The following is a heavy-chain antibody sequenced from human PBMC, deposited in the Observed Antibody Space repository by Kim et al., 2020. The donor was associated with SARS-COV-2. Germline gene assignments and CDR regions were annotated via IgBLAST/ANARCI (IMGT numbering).Heavy chain of an antibody. J-gene: IGHJ4*01. CDR1: GFTFSSYG. D-gene: IGHD6-13*01. CDR2: ISYDGSNK. CDR3: AKDRTTLPGIAAAADY. V-gene: IGHV3-30*18. Sequence: GGSLRLSCAASGFTFSSYGMHWVRQAPGKGLEWVAVISYDGSNKYYADSVKGRFTISRDNSKNTLYLQMNSLRAEDTAVYYCAKDRTTLPGIAAAADYWG.